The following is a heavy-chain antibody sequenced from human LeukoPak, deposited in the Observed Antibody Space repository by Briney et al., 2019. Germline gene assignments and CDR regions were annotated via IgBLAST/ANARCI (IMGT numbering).Heavy chain of an antibody. CDR2: ISRDSNYI. CDR1: GFTFDDYA. D-gene: IGHD3-10*01. J-gene: IGHJ5*02. V-gene: IGHV3-21*01. Sequence: PGGSLRLSCAASGFTFDDYAMHWVRQAPGKGLEWVSSISRDSNYIYYADSVRGRFTISRDNAKNSLYLQMNSLRAEDTAVYYCARDGSGANWFDPRGQGTLVTVSS. CDR3: ARDGSGANWFDP.